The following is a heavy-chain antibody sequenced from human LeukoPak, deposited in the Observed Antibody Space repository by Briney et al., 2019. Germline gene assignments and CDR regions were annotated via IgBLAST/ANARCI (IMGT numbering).Heavy chain of an antibody. V-gene: IGHV3-21*01. D-gene: IGHD3-10*01. CDR1: GFTFSSYS. CDR2: ISSSSSYI. J-gene: IGHJ4*02. CDR3: ARDLGLLWFGELPEYFDY. Sequence: GGSLRLSCAASGFTFSSYSMNWVRQAPGKRLDWVSSISSSSSYIYYADSVKGRFTISRDNAKNSLYLQMNSLRAEDTAVYYCARDLGLLWFGELPEYFDYWGQGTLVTVSS.